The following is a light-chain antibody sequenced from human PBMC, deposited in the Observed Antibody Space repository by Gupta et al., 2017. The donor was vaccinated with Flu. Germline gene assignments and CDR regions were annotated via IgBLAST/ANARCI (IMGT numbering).Light chain of an antibody. CDR2: NDT. Sequence: GDAVASQYVYWLHQKPGQAAALLMYNDTESPSWVPDRFSASYSGTTIALTISGVQAEDDADDYCRSSDTTSTYYVFGAGTKVTVL. CDR3: RSSDTTSTYYV. V-gene: IGLV3-25*03. J-gene: IGLJ1*01. CDR1: AVASQY.